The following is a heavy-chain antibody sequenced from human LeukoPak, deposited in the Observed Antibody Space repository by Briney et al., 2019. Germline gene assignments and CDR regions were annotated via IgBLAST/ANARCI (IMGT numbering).Heavy chain of an antibody. V-gene: IGHV1-2*02. J-gene: IGHJ4*02. CDR2: INPNSGGT. Sequence: ASVKVSCKASGYTFIGYYMHWVRQAPGQGLEWMGWINPNSGGTNYAQKFQGRVTMTRDTSISTAYMELSRLRSDDTAVYYCASPFYYYDSSGYPPFDYWGQGTLVTVSS. D-gene: IGHD3-22*01. CDR3: ASPFYYYDSSGYPPFDY. CDR1: GYTFIGYY.